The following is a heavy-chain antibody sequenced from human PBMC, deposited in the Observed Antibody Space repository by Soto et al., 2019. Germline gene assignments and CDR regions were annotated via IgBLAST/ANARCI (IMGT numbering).Heavy chain of an antibody. CDR3: ARGDGLYYDNSGSYSSYGMDV. D-gene: IGHD3-22*01. CDR2: IYFTGST. CDR1: GGSINSYY. Sequence: PSETLSLTCTVSGGSINSYYWTWIRQPAGKGLEWIGCIYFTGSTTYNPSLKSRVTMSVATSKNQFFLRLNSVTAADSAVYYCARGDGLYYDNSGSYSSYGMDVWGQGTTVTVSS. J-gene: IGHJ6*02. V-gene: IGHV4-4*07.